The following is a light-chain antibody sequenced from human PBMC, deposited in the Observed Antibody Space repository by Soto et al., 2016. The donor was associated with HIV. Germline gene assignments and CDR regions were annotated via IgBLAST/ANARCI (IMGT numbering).Light chain of an antibody. CDR3: QAWDSGTAV. Sequence: SYELTQSPSVSVSPGQTVSITCSGNKLGDKYACWYQQKPGQSPVLVIYQDDKRPSGIPERFSGSNSGNTATLTISGTQTMDEADYYCQAWDSGTAVFGGGTKLTVL. CDR1: KLGDKY. J-gene: IGLJ2*01. CDR2: QDD. V-gene: IGLV3-1*01.